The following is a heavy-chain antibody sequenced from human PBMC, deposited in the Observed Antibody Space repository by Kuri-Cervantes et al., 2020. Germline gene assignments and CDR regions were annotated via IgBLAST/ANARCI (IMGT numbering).Heavy chain of an antibody. Sequence: GESLKISCAASGFTVSSNYMSWVRQAPGKGLEWVSVIYSDAGTYYADSVKGRFTISRHNSKNTLYLQMNSLRTDDTAVYYCARGYNWKFIGWFDLWGQGTLVTVSS. D-gene: IGHD1-20*01. J-gene: IGHJ5*02. CDR2: IYSDAGT. V-gene: IGHV3-53*04. CDR3: ARGYNWKFIGWFDL. CDR1: GFTVSSNY.